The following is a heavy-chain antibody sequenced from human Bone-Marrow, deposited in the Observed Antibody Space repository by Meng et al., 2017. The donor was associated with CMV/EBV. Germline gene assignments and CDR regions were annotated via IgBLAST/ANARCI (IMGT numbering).Heavy chain of an antibody. J-gene: IGHJ4*02. CDR1: GFTFETYG. CDR3: AKDHLLFGGPNAYFED. D-gene: IGHD3-16*01. CDR2: IRHDGSTK. Sequence: GGSLRLSCAASGFTFETYGMHWVRQAPGKRLEWVAFIRHDGSTKFYGDSVRGRFTISRDNSKNTLYLQMDSLRAEETAMYYCAKDHLLFGGPNAYFEDWGQGPLVPVSS. V-gene: IGHV3-30*02.